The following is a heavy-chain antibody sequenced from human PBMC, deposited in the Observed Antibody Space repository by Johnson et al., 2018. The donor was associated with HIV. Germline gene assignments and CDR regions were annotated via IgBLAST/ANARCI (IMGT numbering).Heavy chain of an antibody. CDR1: GFTFSSYA. D-gene: IGHD4-23*01. CDR3: AIPYFFDSGNYR. Sequence: VQLVESGGGLVQPGGSLRLSCEASGFTFSSYAMHWVRQAPGEGLEYVSAISRDGVNTFYADSVKDRFTIFRDNSKNTLYRQMGSLRPEDMGIYYCAIPYFFDSGNYRWGQGTVVTVSS. J-gene: IGHJ3*01. V-gene: IGHV3-64*07. CDR2: ISRDGVNT.